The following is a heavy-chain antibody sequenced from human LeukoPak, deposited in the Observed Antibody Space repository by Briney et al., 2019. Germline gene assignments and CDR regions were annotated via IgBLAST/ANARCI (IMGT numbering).Heavy chain of an antibody. D-gene: IGHD2-2*01. V-gene: IGHV1-2*02. CDR1: GYTFTGYY. CDR3: ARASTYCSSTSPPGY. J-gene: IGHJ4*02. Sequence: ASVKVSCKASGYTFTGYYMHWVRQAPGQGLEWMGWINPNSGGTNYAQKFQGRVTMTRDTSISTAYMELSRLRSDDTAVYYCARASTYCSSTSPPGYWGQGTLVTVSS. CDR2: INPNSGGT.